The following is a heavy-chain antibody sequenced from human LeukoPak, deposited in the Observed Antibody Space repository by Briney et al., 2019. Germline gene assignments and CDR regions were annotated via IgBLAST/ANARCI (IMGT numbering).Heavy chain of an antibody. J-gene: IGHJ5*02. Sequence: SETLSLTCTVSGGTISSYYWSWIRQPPGKGLEWMGYIYYSGSTNYNPSLKSRVTISVDTSKTQFSLKLSSVTAADTAVYYCARDLVAVAGTGWFDPWGQGTLVTVSS. D-gene: IGHD6-19*01. CDR3: ARDLVAVAGTGWFDP. CDR1: GGTISSYY. CDR2: IYYSGST. V-gene: IGHV4-59*01.